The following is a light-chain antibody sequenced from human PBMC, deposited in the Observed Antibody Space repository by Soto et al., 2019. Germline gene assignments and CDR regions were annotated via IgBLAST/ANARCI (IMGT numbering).Light chain of an antibody. CDR1: QSVSSSY. CDR2: GAS. J-gene: IGKJ1*01. CDR3: QQYGSSAWT. Sequence: EIVLTQSPGTLSLSPGERATLSCRASQSVSSSYLAWYQQKPGKAPRLLIEGASSRATGIPDRFSGSGSGTDFTLTISRLEPEDFAVYYCQQYGSSAWTFGKGTKVEIK. V-gene: IGKV3-20*01.